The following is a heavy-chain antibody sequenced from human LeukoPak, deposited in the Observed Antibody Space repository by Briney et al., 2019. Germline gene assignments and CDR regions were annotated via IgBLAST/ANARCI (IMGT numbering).Heavy chain of an antibody. V-gene: IGHV4-39*01. CDR2: IYYSGST. CDR1: GGSISSSSYY. J-gene: IGHJ3*02. CDR3: ASTYCGYGGCYGAFTI. Sequence: SETLSLTCSVSGGSISSSSYYWGWIRQPPGKGLEWIGNIYYSGSTYYNPSLKSRVTISVDTSKNQLSLKLSSVTAADTAVYYCASTYCGYGGCYGAFTIWGQGTVVTGSS. D-gene: IGHD2-21*02.